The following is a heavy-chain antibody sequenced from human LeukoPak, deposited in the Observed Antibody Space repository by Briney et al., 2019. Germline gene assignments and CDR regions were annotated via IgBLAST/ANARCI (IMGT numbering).Heavy chain of an antibody. Sequence: SETLSLTCTVSGGSISSSSYSWGWIRQPPGKGLEWIGSIYYSGGTDYNPSLKSRVTISVDTSKNQFSLKLSSVTAADTAVYYCARRGGPSYYWGQGTLVTVS. CDR2: IYYSGGT. CDR1: GGSISSSSYS. J-gene: IGHJ4*02. CDR3: ARRGGPSYY. V-gene: IGHV4-39*01.